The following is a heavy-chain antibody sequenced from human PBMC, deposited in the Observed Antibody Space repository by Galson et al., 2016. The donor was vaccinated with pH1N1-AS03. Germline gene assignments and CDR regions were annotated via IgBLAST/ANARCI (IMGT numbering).Heavy chain of an antibody. Sequence: PALVKPTQTLTLTCAFSGFSLATSGVGVGWIRQPPGKALEWLALIYWDDDKLYNPSLKSRLTVTKNTSKNLVCLTFTDMDPVDTATYFCTRSRYYNTNLYYFDYWGQGTLVTVSS. CDR2: IYWDDDK. CDR1: GFSLATSGVG. J-gene: IGHJ4*02. CDR3: TRSRYYNTNLYYFDY. V-gene: IGHV2-5*02. D-gene: IGHD2/OR15-2a*01.